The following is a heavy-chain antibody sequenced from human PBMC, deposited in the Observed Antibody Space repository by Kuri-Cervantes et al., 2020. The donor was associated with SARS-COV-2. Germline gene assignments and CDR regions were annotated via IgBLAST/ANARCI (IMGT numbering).Heavy chain of an antibody. J-gene: IGHJ6*03. Sequence: GGSLRLSCATSGFTFSSYPMSWVRQAPGKGLDWVATISGGGGSTSYADSVKGRFTISRDNSKNTLALQMNSLRAEDTAVYFCAKDSRWKPLEGYYYYYYMDVWGKGTTVTVSS. D-gene: IGHD5-24*01. CDR1: GFTFSSYP. CDR2: ISGGGGST. V-gene: IGHV3-23*01. CDR3: AKDSRWKPLEGYYYYYYMDV.